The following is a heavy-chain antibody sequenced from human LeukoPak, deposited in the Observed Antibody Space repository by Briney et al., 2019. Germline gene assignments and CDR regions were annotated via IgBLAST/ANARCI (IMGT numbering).Heavy chain of an antibody. CDR3: ARASPEIVGATNYFDY. Sequence: GGSLRLSCAASGFTFSSYAMHWVRQAPGKGLEWVAVISYDGSNKYYADSVKGRFTISRDNSKNTLYLQMNSLRAEDTAVYYCARASPEIVGATNYFDYWGQGTLVTVSS. CDR2: ISYDGSNK. V-gene: IGHV3-30-3*01. J-gene: IGHJ4*02. D-gene: IGHD1-26*01. CDR1: GFTFSSYA.